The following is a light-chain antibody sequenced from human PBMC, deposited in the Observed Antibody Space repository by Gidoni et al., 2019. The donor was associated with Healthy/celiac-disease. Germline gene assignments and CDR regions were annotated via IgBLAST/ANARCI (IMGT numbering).Light chain of an antibody. CDR1: QSVSSN. Sequence: EIVMTQSPATLSVSPGERATLSCRASQSVSSNLAWYQQKPGQAPRLLIYGASTRATGIPARFSGSGSATEFTLTISSLQSEDFAVYYCQQYNNWPQTFXQXTKVXIK. V-gene: IGKV3-15*01. J-gene: IGKJ1*01. CDR2: GAS. CDR3: QQYNNWPQT.